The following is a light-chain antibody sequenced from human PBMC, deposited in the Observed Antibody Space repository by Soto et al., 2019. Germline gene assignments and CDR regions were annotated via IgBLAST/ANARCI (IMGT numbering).Light chain of an antibody. J-gene: IGLJ2*01. CDR2: NVN. Sequence: QSALIQPPSVSGSPGQSVTISCTGTSSDVGIYDYVSWYQHYPGTVPKPMICNVNTQSSGVPDRFSGSKSGNTASLTVSGLQVEDEADYYCSSFEASNNLLFGGGTKVTVL. CDR1: SSDVGIYDY. CDR3: SSFEASNNLL. V-gene: IGLV2-8*01.